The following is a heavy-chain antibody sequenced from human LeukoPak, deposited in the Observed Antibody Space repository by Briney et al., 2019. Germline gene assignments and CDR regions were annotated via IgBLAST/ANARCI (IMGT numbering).Heavy chain of an antibody. CDR1: GHSFTSYW. V-gene: IGHV5-51*01. D-gene: IGHD3-22*01. CDR3: ARSTFDDSSGYYVDMGAFDI. J-gene: IGHJ3*02. Sequence: LGESLKISCKGSGHSFTSYWIGWVRQMPGKGLEWMGIIYPGDSDTRYSPSFQGQVTISADKSISTAYLQWSSLKASDTAMYYCARSTFDDSSGYYVDMGAFDIWGQGTMVTVSS. CDR2: IYPGDSDT.